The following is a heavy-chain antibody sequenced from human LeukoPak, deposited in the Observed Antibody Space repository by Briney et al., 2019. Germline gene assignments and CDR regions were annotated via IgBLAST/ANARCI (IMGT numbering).Heavy chain of an antibody. J-gene: IGHJ4*02. V-gene: IGHV3-53*01. CDR1: GVTLSSHA. CDR2: IYSGGHT. CDR3: ASAIGSIWYEFDY. Sequence: PGGSLRLSCAASGVTLSSHAMSWARQAPGRGLEWVSVIYSGGHTYYAGSVKGRFTISRDNSKNTLYLQMNSLRADDTAVYYCASAIGSIWYEFDYWGQGTLVTVSS. D-gene: IGHD6-13*01.